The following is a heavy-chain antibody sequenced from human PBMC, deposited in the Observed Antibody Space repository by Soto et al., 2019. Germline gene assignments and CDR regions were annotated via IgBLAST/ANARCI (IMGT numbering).Heavy chain of an antibody. J-gene: IGHJ4*02. CDR3: TRGAERTVPPTVQRHLDWVCGH. CDR1: GDTFTSYA. Sequence: GASVKVSCKASGDTFTSYAMHWVRQAPGQRLEWMGWINAGNGNTKYSQKFQGRVTTTRDTSASTAYMELSSLRSEDTAVYYCTRGAERTVPPTVQRHLDWVCGHWGQGTPVTVSS. CDR2: INAGNGNT. D-gene: IGHD3-9*01. V-gene: IGHV1-3*01.